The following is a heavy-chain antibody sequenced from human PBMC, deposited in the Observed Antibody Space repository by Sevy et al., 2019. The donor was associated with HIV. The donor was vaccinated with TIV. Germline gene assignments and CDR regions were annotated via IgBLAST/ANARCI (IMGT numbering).Heavy chain of an antibody. J-gene: IGHJ4*02. V-gene: IGHV3-30-3*01. D-gene: IGHD4-17*01. Sequence: GGSLRLSCAASGITFSSHAMHWVRRAPGKGLEWVTIISYDGSNKYYADSVKGRFTISRDNSKNTLYLQMNSLRAEDTAVYYCARADYGDYSGEFDYWGQGTLVTVSS. CDR3: ARADYGDYSGEFDY. CDR1: GITFSSHA. CDR2: ISYDGSNK.